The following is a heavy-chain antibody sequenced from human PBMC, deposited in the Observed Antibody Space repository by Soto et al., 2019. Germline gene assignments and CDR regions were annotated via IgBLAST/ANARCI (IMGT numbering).Heavy chain of an antibody. D-gene: IGHD2-15*01. CDR3: ARDKGAVVTDLYYYYGMDV. CDR2: IIPIFGTA. Sequence: GASVKVSCKASGGTFSSYAISWVRQAPGQGLEWMGGIIPIFGTANYAQKFQGRVTITADESTSTAYMELSSLRSEDTAVYYCARDKGAVVTDLYYYYGMDVWGQGTTVTVSS. CDR1: GGTFSSYA. J-gene: IGHJ6*02. V-gene: IGHV1-69*13.